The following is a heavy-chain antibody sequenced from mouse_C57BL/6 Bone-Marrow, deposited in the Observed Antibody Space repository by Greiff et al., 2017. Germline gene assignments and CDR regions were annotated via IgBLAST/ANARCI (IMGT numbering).Heavy chain of an antibody. CDR3: ASLRRRGFDY. D-gene: IGHD1-2*01. Sequence: QVQLQQPGAELVMPGASVKLSCKASGYTFTSYWMHWVKQRPGQGLEWIGEIDPSDSYTNYNQKFKGKSTLTVDKSSSTAYMQLSSLTSEDSAVYYCASLRRRGFDYWGQGTTLTVSS. J-gene: IGHJ2*01. CDR2: IDPSDSYT. CDR1: GYTFTSYW. V-gene: IGHV1-69*01.